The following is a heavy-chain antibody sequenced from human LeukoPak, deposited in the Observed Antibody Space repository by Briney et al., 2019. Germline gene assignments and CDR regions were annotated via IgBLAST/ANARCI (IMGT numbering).Heavy chain of an antibody. J-gene: IGHJ5*02. CDR3: ARRGFWSGYRGYNWFDP. D-gene: IGHD3-3*01. CDR2: IYYSGST. V-gene: IGHV4-30-4*01. CDR1: GGSISSGDYY. Sequence: SETLSLTCTVSGGSISSGDYYWSWIRQPPGKGLEWIGYIYYSGSTYYNPSLKSRVTISVDTSKNQFSLKLSSVTAADTAVYYCARRGFWSGYRGYNWFDPWGQGTLVTVSS.